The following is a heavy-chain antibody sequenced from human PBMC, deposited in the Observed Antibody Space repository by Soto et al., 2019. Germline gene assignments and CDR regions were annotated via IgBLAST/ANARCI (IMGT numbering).Heavy chain of an antibody. CDR2: IIPILGIA. V-gene: IGHV1-69*04. J-gene: IGHJ6*02. CDR1: GGTFSSYT. CDR3: AREHNYYDSSGSSPNYYYYYGMDV. Sequence: AASVKVSCKASGGTFSSYTISWVRQAPGQGHKRMGRIIPILGIANYAQKFQGRVTITADESTSTAYMELSSLRSEDTAVYYCAREHNYYDSSGSSPNYYYYYGMDVWGQGTTVTVSS. D-gene: IGHD3-22*01.